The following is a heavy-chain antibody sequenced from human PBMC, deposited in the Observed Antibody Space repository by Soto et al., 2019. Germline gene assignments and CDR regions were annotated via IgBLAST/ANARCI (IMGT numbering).Heavy chain of an antibody. J-gene: IGHJ4*02. V-gene: IGHV2-5*02. CDR2: IYWDADK. Sequence: QITLNESGPTQVKPRQTLTLTCTFSGFSLTTSGLGVGWIRQSPGKAPEWLALIYWDADKRYSPYLKSRLTITKDTSKNQVVLTMADLDTADTATYYCAHRVLRTVFGLITTPEIYFDFWGQGTPVAVSS. D-gene: IGHD3-3*01. CDR3: AHRVLRTVFGLITTPEIYFDF. CDR1: GFSLTTSGLG.